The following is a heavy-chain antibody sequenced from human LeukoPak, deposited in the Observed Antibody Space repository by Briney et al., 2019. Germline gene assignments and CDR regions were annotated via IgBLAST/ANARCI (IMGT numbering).Heavy chain of an antibody. CDR3: ASIRGTFGY. J-gene: IGHJ4*02. D-gene: IGHD1-26*01. CDR2: TRNKANSYIT. CDR1: GFTFSDHF. V-gene: IGHV3-72*01. Sequence: GGSLRLSCAASGFTFSDHFLDWVRQAPGKGLEWVGRTRNKANSYITEYAASVKGRFTISRDDSKNSLYLQMSSLKTDDTAMYYCASIRGTFGYWGQGALVTVSS.